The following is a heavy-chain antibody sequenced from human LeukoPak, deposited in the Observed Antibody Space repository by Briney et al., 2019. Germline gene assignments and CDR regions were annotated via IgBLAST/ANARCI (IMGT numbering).Heavy chain of an antibody. CDR1: GYSINNYW. CDR2: IYPADSDI. V-gene: IGHV5-51*01. J-gene: IGHJ5*02. CDR3: ARRNSSSWYHWFDP. Sequence: GESLKISCKGSGYSINNYWIAWVRQMPGKGLEWMGIIYPADSDIRYSPSFQGQVTISADKSISTAYLQWNSLKASDTAMYYCARRNSSSWYHWFDPWGQGTLVTVSS. D-gene: IGHD6-13*01.